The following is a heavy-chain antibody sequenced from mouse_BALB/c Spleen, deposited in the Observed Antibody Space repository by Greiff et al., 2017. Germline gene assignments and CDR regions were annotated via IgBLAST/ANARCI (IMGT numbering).Heavy chain of an antibody. J-gene: IGHJ2*01. V-gene: IGHV1-69*02. Sequence: QVQLQQPGAELVKPGASVKLSCKASGYTFTSYWMHWVKQRPGQGLEWIGEIDPSDSYTNYNQKFKGKATLTVDKSSSTAFMQLSSLTSEDSAVYYCARYATTVPDFDYWGQGTTLTVSS. CDR2: IDPSDSYT. D-gene: IGHD1-1*01. CDR3: ARYATTVPDFDY. CDR1: GYTFTSYW.